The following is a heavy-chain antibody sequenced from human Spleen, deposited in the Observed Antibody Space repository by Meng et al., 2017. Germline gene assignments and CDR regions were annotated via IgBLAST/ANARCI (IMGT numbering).Heavy chain of an antibody. CDR3: ARTDRVDCSLRSCEQNWFDP. D-gene: IGHD2-15*01. V-gene: IGHV5-51*01. J-gene: IGHJ5*02. CDR2: IYPGDSDT. CDR1: GYSFSNYW. Sequence: GGSLRLSCKGSGYSFSNYWIGWVRQMPGKGLEWMGIIYPGDSDTRYSPSFQGQVTMSADKSISTAYLQWSSLKASDTAMYYCARTDRVDCSLRSCEQNWFDPWGQGTLVTVSS.